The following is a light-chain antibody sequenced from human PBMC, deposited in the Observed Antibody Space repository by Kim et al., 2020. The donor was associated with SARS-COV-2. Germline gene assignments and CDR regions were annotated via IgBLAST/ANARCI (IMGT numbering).Light chain of an antibody. V-gene: IGLV3-1*01. Sequence: SYELTQPPSVSVSPGQTASITCSGDKLGDKYACWYQQKPGQSPVPVIYQDSKRPSGITERFSGSNSGNTATLTISGTQAMDEADYYCQAWDSSFWVFGGG. CDR2: QDS. CDR3: QAWDSSFWV. CDR1: KLGDKY. J-gene: IGLJ3*02.